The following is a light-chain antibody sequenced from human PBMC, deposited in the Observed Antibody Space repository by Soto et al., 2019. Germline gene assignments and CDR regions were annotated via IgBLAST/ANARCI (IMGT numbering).Light chain of an antibody. CDR2: GVS. CDR1: RSVSGSY. CDR3: QQYGSSLPVT. V-gene: IGKV3-20*01. Sequence: EILLTQSPGTLSLSLGERATLSCMASRSVSGSYLAWYQQKPGQAPRILIYGVSSRATGIPDRFSGSGSGKDFTITISRLEPEDFAVYYCQQYGSSLPVTFVQGTKLEIK. J-gene: IGKJ2*01.